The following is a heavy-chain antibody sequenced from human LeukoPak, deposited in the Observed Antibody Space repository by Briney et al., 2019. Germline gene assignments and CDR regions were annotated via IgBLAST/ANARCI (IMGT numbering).Heavy chain of an antibody. CDR1: GYSISSGYY. Sequence: SETLSLTCTVSGYSISSGYYWGWIRQPPGKGLEWIGSIYHSGSTYYNPSLKSRVTISVDTSKNQFSLKLSSVTAADTAVYYCARSAMITFGGVIVNTRKRNFDYWGQGTLVTVSS. V-gene: IGHV4-38-2*02. CDR3: ARSAMITFGGVIVNTRKRNFDY. CDR2: IYHSGST. J-gene: IGHJ4*02. D-gene: IGHD3-16*02.